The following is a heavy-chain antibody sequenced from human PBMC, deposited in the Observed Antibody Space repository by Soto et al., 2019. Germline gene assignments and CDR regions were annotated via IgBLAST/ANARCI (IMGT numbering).Heavy chain of an antibody. V-gene: IGHV3-66*01. CDR2: IYSGGST. D-gene: IGHD3-10*01. CDR3: AREAGIYGSGSYRAHPLYYYYMDV. Sequence: GGSLRLSCAASGFTVSSNYMSWVRQAPGKGLEWVSVIYSGGSTYYADSVKGRFTISRDNSKNTLYLQMNSLRAEDTAVYYCAREAGIYGSGSYRAHPLYYYYMDVWGKGTTVTVSS. J-gene: IGHJ6*03. CDR1: GFTVSSNY.